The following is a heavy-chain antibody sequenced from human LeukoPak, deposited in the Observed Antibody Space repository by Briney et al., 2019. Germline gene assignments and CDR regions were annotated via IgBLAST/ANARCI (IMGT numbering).Heavy chain of an antibody. CDR2: IKSKTDGGTT. V-gene: IGHV3-15*01. J-gene: IGHJ4*02. CDR1: GFTFSNAW. D-gene: IGHD3-16*02. CDR3: TTDLYDYVWGSYRPTGY. Sequence: GGSLRLSCAASGFTFSNAWMSWLRQAPGKGLEWVGRIKSKTDGGTTDYAAPVKGRFTISRDDSKNTLYLQMNSLKTEDTAVYYCTTDLYDYVWGSYRPTGYWGQGTLVTVSS.